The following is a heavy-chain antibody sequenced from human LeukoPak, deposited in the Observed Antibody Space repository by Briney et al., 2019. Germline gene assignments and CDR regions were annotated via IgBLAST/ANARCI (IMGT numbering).Heavy chain of an antibody. CDR3: ARVATISGYYFDY. CDR1: GGSISSYY. J-gene: IGHJ4*02. D-gene: IGHD3-22*01. Sequence: SETRSLTCTVSGGSISSYYWSWIRQPPGKGLEWIGYIYYSGSTNYNPSLKSRVTISVDTSKNQFSLKLSSVTAADTAVYYCARVATISGYYFDYWGQGTLVTVSS. V-gene: IGHV4-59*01. CDR2: IYYSGST.